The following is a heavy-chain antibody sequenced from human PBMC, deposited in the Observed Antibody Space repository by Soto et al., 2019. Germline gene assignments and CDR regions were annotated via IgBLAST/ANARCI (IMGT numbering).Heavy chain of an antibody. CDR2: ISGSGGST. V-gene: IGHV3-23*01. Sequence: HPGGSLRLSCAASGFTFGSYAMSWVRQAPGKGLEWVSAISGSGGSTYYADSVKGRFTISRDNSKNTLYLQMNSLRAEDTAVYYCAKDLEILYWRGYGMDVWGQGTTVTASS. J-gene: IGHJ6*02. CDR3: AKDLEILYWRGYGMDV. D-gene: IGHD2-8*02. CDR1: GFTFGSYA.